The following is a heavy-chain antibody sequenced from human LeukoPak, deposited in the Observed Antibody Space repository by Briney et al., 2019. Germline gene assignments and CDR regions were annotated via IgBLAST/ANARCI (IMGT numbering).Heavy chain of an antibody. V-gene: IGHV3-30-3*01. Sequence: GGSLRLSCAASGFSLSSNEMHWVRQAPGKGLEWVAVISYDGSNKYYADSVKGRFTISRDNSKNTLYLQMNSLRAEDTAVYYCVLPGGYDFWSGYPQADYWGQGTLVTVSS. J-gene: IGHJ4*02. D-gene: IGHD3-3*01. CDR3: VLPGGYDFWSGYPQADY. CDR2: ISYDGSNK. CDR1: GFSLSSNE.